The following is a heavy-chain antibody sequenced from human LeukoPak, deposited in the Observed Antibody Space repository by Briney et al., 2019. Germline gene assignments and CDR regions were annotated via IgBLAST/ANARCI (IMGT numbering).Heavy chain of an antibody. CDR3: ASEGTIFGVVIG. Sequence: PGGSLRLSCAASGFTVSSNYMSWVRQAPGKGLEWVSYISSSSSTIYYADSVKGRFTISRDNAKNSLYLQMNSLRAEDTAVYYCASEGTIFGVVIGWGQGTLVTVSS. D-gene: IGHD3-3*01. V-gene: IGHV3-48*01. CDR1: GFTVSSNY. J-gene: IGHJ4*02. CDR2: ISSSSSTI.